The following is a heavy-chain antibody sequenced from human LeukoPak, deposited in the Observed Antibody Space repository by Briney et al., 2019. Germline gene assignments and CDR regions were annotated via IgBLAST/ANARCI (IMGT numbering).Heavy chain of an antibody. V-gene: IGHV4-34*01. CDR2: INHSGST. D-gene: IGHD3-3*01. CDR1: GGSFSGYY. Sequence: SETLSLTCAVYGGSFSGYYWSWIRQPPGKGLEWIGEINHSGSTYYNPSLKSRVTISVDTSKNQFSLKLSSVTAADTAVYYCASRVYDFWSGSHRGYYYYYMDVWGKGTTVTVSS. CDR3: ASRVYDFWSGSHRGYYYYYMDV. J-gene: IGHJ6*03.